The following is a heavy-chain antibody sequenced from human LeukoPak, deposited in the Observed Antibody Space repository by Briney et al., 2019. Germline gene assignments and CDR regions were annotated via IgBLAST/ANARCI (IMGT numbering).Heavy chain of an antibody. CDR2: IYYTGTT. Sequence: PSETLSLTCTVAGGSISPYYWSWLRQPAGKGLEWSGRIYYTGTTDYNPSLQSRVSMSLDTSTKQFSLKLSSVTAADTAVYYCARGLTAAVDRALDYWGQGTLVTVSS. CDR1: GGSISPYY. CDR3: ARGLTAAVDRALDY. D-gene: IGHD6-13*01. V-gene: IGHV4-4*07. J-gene: IGHJ4*02.